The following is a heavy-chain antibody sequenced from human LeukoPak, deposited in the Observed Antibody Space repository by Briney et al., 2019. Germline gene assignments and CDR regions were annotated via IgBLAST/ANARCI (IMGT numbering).Heavy chain of an antibody. J-gene: IGHJ4*02. CDR2: IYPGDSDT. V-gene: IGHV5-51*01. D-gene: IGHD3-22*01. Sequence: GESLKISCKGSGYSFTSYWIGWVRQMPGKGLEWMGIIYPGDSDTRYSPSFQGQVTTSADKSNSTAYLQWSSLKASDTAMYYCATGPYYYDSSGYYDGLDYWGQGTLVTVSS. CDR1: GYSFTSYW. CDR3: ATGPYYYDSSGYYDGLDY.